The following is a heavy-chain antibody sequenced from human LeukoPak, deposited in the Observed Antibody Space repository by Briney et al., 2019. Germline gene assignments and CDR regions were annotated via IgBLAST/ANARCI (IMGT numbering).Heavy chain of an antibody. Sequence: GASVKVSCKASGYTFTSYYMHWVRQAPGQGLEWMGIINPSGGSTSYAQKFQGRVTMTRDMSTSTVYMELSSPRSEDTAVYYCASAPYYDILTGRAVDYWGQGTLVTVSS. J-gene: IGHJ4*02. CDR2: INPSGGST. CDR3: ASAPYYDILTGRAVDY. D-gene: IGHD3-9*01. V-gene: IGHV1-46*01. CDR1: GYTFTSYY.